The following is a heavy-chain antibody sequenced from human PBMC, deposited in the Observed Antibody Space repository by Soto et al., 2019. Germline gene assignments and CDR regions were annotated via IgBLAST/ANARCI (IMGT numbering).Heavy chain of an antibody. CDR3: ARVGPAHYYDSSGYYSPLDY. CDR2: IIPMFGTA. D-gene: IGHD3-22*01. J-gene: IGHJ4*02. Sequence: QVQLVQSGAEVKKPGSSVKVSCKASGDTFSSYAINWVRQAPGQGLEWMGRIIPMFGTANYAQKFKGRVTITAGESTSTVYIELSSLRSEDTAVYYCARVGPAHYYDSSGYYSPLDYWGQGTLVTVSS. V-gene: IGHV1-69*01. CDR1: GDTFSSYA.